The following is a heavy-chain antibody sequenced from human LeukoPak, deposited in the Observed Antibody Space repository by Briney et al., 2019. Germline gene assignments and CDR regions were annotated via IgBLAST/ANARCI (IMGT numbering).Heavy chain of an antibody. Sequence: PGGSLRLSCAASGFTFSSYSMNWVRQAPGKGLEWVSSISSSSSYIYYADSVKGRFTISRDNAKNSLYLQMNSLRAEDTAVYYCARDPTPNSSSPGYWGQGTLVTVSS. CDR1: GFTFSSYS. V-gene: IGHV3-21*01. CDR3: ARDPTPNSSSPGY. D-gene: IGHD6-13*01. J-gene: IGHJ4*02. CDR2: ISSSSSYI.